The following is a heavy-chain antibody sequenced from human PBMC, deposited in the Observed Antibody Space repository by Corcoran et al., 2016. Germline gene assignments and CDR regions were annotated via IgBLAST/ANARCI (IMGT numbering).Heavy chain of an antibody. CDR2: INSDGGST. CDR1: GFTFSSYW. J-gene: IGHJ4*02. D-gene: IGHD3-10*01. V-gene: IGHV3-74*01. CDR3: APQYYGSGSYDSN. Sequence: EVQLVESGGGLVQPGGSLRLSCAASGFTFSSYWMHWVRQAPGKGLVWVSRINSDGGSTSYADSVKGRFTISRDNAKNTRYLQMNSLSAEDTAVYYCAPQYYGSGSYDSNWGQGTLATVAS.